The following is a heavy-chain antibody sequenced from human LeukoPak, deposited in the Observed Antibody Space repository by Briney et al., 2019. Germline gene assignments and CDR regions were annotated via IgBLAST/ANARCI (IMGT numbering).Heavy chain of an antibody. CDR2: ISSSGSTI. V-gene: IGHV3-48*03. D-gene: IGHD4-23*01. J-gene: IGHJ4*02. Sequence: GGSLRLSCAASGFTFSSYEIHWVRQAPGKGLEWVSYISSSGSTIHYADSVKGRFTISRDNAKNSLYLQMNSLRAEDTAVYYCARDYGGSSPFDYWGQGTLVTVSS. CDR3: ARDYGGSSPFDY. CDR1: GFTFSSYE.